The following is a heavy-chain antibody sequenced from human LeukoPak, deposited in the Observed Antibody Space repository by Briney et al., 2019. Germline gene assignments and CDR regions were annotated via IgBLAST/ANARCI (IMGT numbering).Heavy chain of an antibody. CDR3: ARVRITMVRGVQEFDP. D-gene: IGHD3-10*01. V-gene: IGHV3-7*01. CDR2: IKPDGSEK. J-gene: IGHJ5*02. Sequence: GGSLRLSCAASGFTFSGRWMSWVRQAPGKGLEWVANIKPDGSEKYYVDSVKGRFTISRDSAKNSLYLQMNSLRAEDTAVYYCARVRITMVRGVQEFDPWGQGTLVTVSS. CDR1: GFTFSGRW.